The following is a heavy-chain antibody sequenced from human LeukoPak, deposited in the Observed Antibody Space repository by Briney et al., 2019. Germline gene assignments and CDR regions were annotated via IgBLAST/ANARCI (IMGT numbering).Heavy chain of an antibody. V-gene: IGHV3-7*03. CDR1: GFAFGKYW. D-gene: IGHD3-3*01. Sequence: GGSLRLSCVASGFAFGKYWMSWVRQAPGKGLEWVANIKLDGSEKNYVDSVKGRFTISRDNTKNSLYLQMNSLRVEDTAVFYCARDQYDTWSRRGNFDSWGQGTLVIVSS. J-gene: IGHJ4*02. CDR3: ARDQYDTWSRRGNFDS. CDR2: IKLDGSEK.